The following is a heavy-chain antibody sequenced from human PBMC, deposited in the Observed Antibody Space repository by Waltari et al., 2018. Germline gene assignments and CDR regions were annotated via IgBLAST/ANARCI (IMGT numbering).Heavy chain of an antibody. Sequence: QVQLVQSGAEVKKPGASVKVSCKASGYPFTSYYMHWVRPAPGQGLEWMGRMIPILGIANYAQKFQGRVTITADKSTSTAYMELSSLRSEDTAVYYCARLGDWRFGDPFDYWGQGTLVTVSS. CDR2: MIPILGIA. D-gene: IGHD3-10*01. J-gene: IGHJ4*02. CDR1: GYPFTSYY. CDR3: ARLGDWRFGDPFDY. V-gene: IGHV1-69*09.